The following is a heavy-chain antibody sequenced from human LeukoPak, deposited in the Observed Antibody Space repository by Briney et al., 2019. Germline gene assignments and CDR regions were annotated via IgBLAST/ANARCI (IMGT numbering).Heavy chain of an antibody. V-gene: IGHV4-31*03. D-gene: IGHD3-3*01. Sequence: SETLSLTCTVSGGSISSGGYYWSWIRQHPGKGLEWIGYIYYSGSTYYNPSLKRRVTISVDTSKNQFSLKLSSVTAADTAVYYCAREGVWSGYYKGREYYFDYWGQGTLVTVSS. CDR1: GGSISSGGYY. CDR3: AREGVWSGYYKGREYYFDY. J-gene: IGHJ4*02. CDR2: IYYSGST.